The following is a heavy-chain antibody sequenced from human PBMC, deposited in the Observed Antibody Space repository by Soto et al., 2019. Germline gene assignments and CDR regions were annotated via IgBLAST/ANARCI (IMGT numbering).Heavy chain of an antibody. V-gene: IGHV3-30*18. CDR2: ISYDGSNK. CDR3: AKVERDGYNYDPCY. CDR1: GFTFSSYG. J-gene: IGHJ4*02. Sequence: QVQLVESGGGVVQPGRSLRLSCAASGFTFSSYGMHWVRQAPGKGLEWVAVISYDGSNKYYADSVKGRFTISRDNSKNTLYLQMNSLRAEDTAVYYCAKVERDGYNYDPCYWGQGTLVTVSS. D-gene: IGHD5-12*01.